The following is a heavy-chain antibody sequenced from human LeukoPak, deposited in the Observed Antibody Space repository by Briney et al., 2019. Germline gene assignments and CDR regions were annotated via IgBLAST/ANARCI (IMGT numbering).Heavy chain of an antibody. CDR2: ISYDGSTK. Sequence: GGSLRLPCAASGFTFSSYGMQWVRQAPGKGLEWVAIISYDGSTKYYGDSVRGRFTISRDNSKSTVYLQMNSLRADDTAVYYCARDRDLGVVTPWCDYWGQGILVTVSS. J-gene: IGHJ4*02. V-gene: IGHV3-30*03. D-gene: IGHD3-3*01. CDR3: ARDRDLGVVTPWCDY. CDR1: GFTFSSYG.